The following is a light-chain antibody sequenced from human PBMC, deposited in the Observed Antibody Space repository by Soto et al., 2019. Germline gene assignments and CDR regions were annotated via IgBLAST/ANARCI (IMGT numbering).Light chain of an antibody. CDR3: QQANSFPQTT. CDR2: AAS. J-gene: IGKJ4*01. Sequence: TQSPGTLSLSPGERATLSCRASQGISSWLAWYQQKPGKAPKLLIYAASSLQSGVPSRFSGSGSGTDFTLTISSLQPEDFATYYCQQANSFPQTTFGGGTKVEIK. V-gene: IGKV1-12*01. CDR1: QGISSW.